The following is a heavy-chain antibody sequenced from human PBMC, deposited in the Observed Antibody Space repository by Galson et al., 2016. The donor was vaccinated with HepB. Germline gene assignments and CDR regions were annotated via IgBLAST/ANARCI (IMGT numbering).Heavy chain of an antibody. Sequence: LRLSCAASGFTFSDLGMRWVRQTPGKGLEWVGYIHYTGGTHYNPSLKSRVTISFDTSKNQVSLKLTSVTASDTAVYFCARDEGREGGFGPWGQGTLVTVSS. CDR2: IHYTGGT. J-gene: IGHJ5*02. D-gene: IGHD1-26*01. CDR3: ARDEGREGGFGP. CDR1: GFTFSDLG. V-gene: IGHV4-59*01.